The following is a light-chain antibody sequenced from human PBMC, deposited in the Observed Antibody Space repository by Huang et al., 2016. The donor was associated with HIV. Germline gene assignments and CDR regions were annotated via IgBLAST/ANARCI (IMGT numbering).Light chain of an antibody. CDR2: EAA. CDR3: QQRNSWPLT. CDR1: QSVSSY. Sequence: EIVLTQSPATLSLSPGERATLTGRATQSVSSYLAWYQQKPGQAPRLLIYEAANRATGFPTRFRGRGSGTDFTLTIDSLEPEDFAVYYCQQRNSWPLTFGGGTKVEIK. V-gene: IGKV3-11*01. J-gene: IGKJ4*01.